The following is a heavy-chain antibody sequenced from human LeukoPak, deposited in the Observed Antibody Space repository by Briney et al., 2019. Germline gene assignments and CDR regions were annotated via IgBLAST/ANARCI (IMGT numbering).Heavy chain of an antibody. Sequence: ASVKVSCKASGCTFTSYGISWVRQAPGQGLEWMGWIIAYNGNTNYAQKLQGRVTMTTDTSTSTAYMELRSLRSDDTAVYYCARDVLDAVYGSGSYYPFYYFDYWGQGTLVTVSS. CDR1: GCTFTSYG. CDR3: ARDVLDAVYGSGSYYPFYYFDY. D-gene: IGHD3-10*01. V-gene: IGHV1-18*01. CDR2: IIAYNGNT. J-gene: IGHJ4*02.